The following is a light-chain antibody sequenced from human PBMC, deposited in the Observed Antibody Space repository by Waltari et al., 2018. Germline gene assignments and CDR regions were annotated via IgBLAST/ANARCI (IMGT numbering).Light chain of an antibody. CDR1: QDVDSNH. J-gene: IGKJ1*01. CDR2: GAS. CDR3: QQYVSAPRT. V-gene: IGKV3-20*01. Sequence: EIVLTQSPGTLSLSPGERATLSCRASQDVDSNHLAWYQQKPGQAPRVLIYGASSRATGIPDRFSGSGSGTDFTLTISRLEPEDFAVYYCQQYVSAPRTFGQGTKVEMK.